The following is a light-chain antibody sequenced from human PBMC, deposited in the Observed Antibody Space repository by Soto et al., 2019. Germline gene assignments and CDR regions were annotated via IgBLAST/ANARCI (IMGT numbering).Light chain of an antibody. V-gene: IGLV8-61*01. J-gene: IGLJ2*01. Sequence: QTVVTQEPSFSVSPGVTVTLTCGLTSGSVSTTYYPSWYQQTPGQDPRTLIYSTNIRSSGVPDRFSGSILGNKAALTITGAQADDESDYHCMLYMGGGLVVFGGGTKLTVL. CDR3: MLYMGGGLVV. CDR2: STN. CDR1: SGSVSTTYY.